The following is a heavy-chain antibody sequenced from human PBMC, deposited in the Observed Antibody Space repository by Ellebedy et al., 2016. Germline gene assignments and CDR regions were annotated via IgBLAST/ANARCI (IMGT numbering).Heavy chain of an antibody. J-gene: IGHJ4*02. CDR3: GRRHPMGDVEN. D-gene: IGHD3-16*01. CDR2: ICAGFDT. CDR1: GFTFTSSD. Sequence: GGSLRLSCAASGFTFTSSDMHWVRQATGKGLEWVSAICAGFDTYYAGSVKGRFTISRDNAKNSLNLQMNSLRTEDTAVYYCGRRHPMGDVENWGQGTLVTVS. V-gene: IGHV3-13*01.